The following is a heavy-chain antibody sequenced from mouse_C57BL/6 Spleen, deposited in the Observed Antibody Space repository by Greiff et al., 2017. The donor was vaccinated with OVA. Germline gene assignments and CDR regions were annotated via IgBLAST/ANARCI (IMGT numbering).Heavy chain of an antibody. CDR3: TNGDHFDY. Sequence: EVQLQQSGPELVKPGASVKISCKASGYTFTDYYMNWVKQSHGKSLEWIGDINPNNGGTSYTQKFKGKATLTVDKSSSTAYMELSSLTSEDSAVYYCTNGDHFDYWGQGTTLTVSS. CDR1: GYTFTDYY. CDR2: INPNNGGT. J-gene: IGHJ2*01. V-gene: IGHV1-26*01. D-gene: IGHD3-3*01.